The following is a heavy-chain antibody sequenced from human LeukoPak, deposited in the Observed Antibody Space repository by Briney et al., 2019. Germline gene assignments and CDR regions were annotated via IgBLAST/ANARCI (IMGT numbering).Heavy chain of an antibody. D-gene: IGHD4-11*01. J-gene: IGHJ4*02. CDR2: MYIRGST. CDR3: ARERESKYFDY. Sequence: SETLSLTCTVSGDAISSYTWSWIRQPAGKGLEFIGRMYIRGSTNYNPSLKSRVTMSVDTAKNQFSLKLSSVTAADTAIYYCARERESKYFDYWGQGTLVTVSS. CDR1: GDAISSYT. V-gene: IGHV4-4*07.